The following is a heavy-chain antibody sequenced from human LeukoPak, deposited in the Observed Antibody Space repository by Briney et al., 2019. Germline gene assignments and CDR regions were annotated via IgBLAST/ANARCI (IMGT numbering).Heavy chain of an antibody. Sequence: GGSLRLSCSASGFTFSDNGMHWVRQAPGKGLEWVAVIWYDGSKKYYADSVKGRFTISRDNFKNTLDLQMDSLRAGDTAVYYCARMSGSHIDYWGQGTLVTVSS. D-gene: IGHD1-26*01. CDR2: IWYDGSKK. CDR1: GFTFSDNG. V-gene: IGHV3-33*01. J-gene: IGHJ4*02. CDR3: ARMSGSHIDY.